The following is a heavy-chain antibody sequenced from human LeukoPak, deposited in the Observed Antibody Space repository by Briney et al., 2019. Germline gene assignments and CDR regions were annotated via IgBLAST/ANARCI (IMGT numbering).Heavy chain of an antibody. CDR3: ARDERLLSFLK. J-gene: IGHJ4*02. V-gene: IGHV3-23*01. Sequence: GGSLRLSCAASGFTFDDYDMSWVRQAPGKGLEWVSGITGSGGSTYYADSVKGRFTISRDNSKNTLYLQMNSLRAEDTAIYYCARDERLLSFLKWGQGTLVTVSS. CDR2: ITGSGGST. D-gene: IGHD3-3*01. CDR1: GFTFDDYD.